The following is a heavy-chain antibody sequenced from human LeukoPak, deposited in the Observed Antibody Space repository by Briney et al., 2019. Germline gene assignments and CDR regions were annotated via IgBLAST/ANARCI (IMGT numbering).Heavy chain of an antibody. V-gene: IGHV3-53*01. D-gene: IGHD2-2*01. CDR1: GFTVSSNY. CDR2: IYSGGST. Sequence: PGGSLRLSCAASGFTVSSNYMSWVRQASGKGLEWVSVIYSGGSTYYADSVKGRFTISRDNSKNTLYLQMNSLRAEDTAVYYCARDVIYCSSTSCYSYGMDVWGQGTTVTVSS. J-gene: IGHJ6*02. CDR3: ARDVIYCSSTSCYSYGMDV.